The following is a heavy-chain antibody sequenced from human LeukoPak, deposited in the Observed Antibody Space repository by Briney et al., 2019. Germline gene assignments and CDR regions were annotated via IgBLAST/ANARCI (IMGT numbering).Heavy chain of an antibody. J-gene: IGHJ4*02. D-gene: IGHD4-17*01. CDR3: TREVSTVTFDC. V-gene: IGHV4-59*11. CDR2: VYYNGLT. Sequence: SETLSLTCTVSGGSISPHYWTWIRQTPGKGLEWIGYVYYNGLTSYNASLRSRLILSVDTARNQVSLKLTSVTAADTAVYYCTREVSTVTFDCWGQGTLVTVSS. CDR1: GGSISPHY.